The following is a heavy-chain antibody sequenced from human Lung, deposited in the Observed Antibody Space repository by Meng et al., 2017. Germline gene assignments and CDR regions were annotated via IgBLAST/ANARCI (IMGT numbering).Heavy chain of an antibody. J-gene: IGHJ5*02. V-gene: IGHV4-4*02. CDR2: IYHSGST. D-gene: IGHD3-10*01. Sequence: QVQLQGAGPGLVKPSGTLSLPCAVSGGSISSSNWWSWVRQPPGKGLEWIGEIYHSGSTNYNPSLKSRVTISVDKSKNQFSLKLSSVTAADTAVYYCARGSITMVRGVSVFDPWGQGTLVTVSS. CDR3: ARGSITMVRGVSVFDP. CDR1: GGSISSSNW.